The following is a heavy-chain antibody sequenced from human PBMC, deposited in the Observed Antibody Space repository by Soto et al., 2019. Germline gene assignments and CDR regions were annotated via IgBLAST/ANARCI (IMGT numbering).Heavy chain of an antibody. J-gene: IGHJ4*02. Sequence: QVQLVESGGGVVQPGRSLRLSCAASGFTFSSYARHWVRQAPGKGLEWVAVISYDGSNKYYADSVKGRFTLSRDNSKNTLYLQMNSLRAEDTAVYYCASFMFDYWGQGTLVTVSS. CDR2: ISYDGSNK. CDR1: GFTFSSYA. CDR3: ASFMFDY. V-gene: IGHV3-30-3*01.